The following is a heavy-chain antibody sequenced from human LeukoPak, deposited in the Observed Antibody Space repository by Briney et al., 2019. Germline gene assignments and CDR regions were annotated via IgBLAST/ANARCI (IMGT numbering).Heavy chain of an antibody. CDR1: GFTFSSYG. CDR2: ISRDGSNK. J-gene: IGHJ4*02. V-gene: IGHV3-30*03. CDR3: FAGYYDSSGSYFDY. D-gene: IGHD3-22*01. Sequence: GGSLRLSCAASGFTFSSYGMHWVRQAPGKGLEWVAVISRDGSNKYYGDSVKGRFIISRDNSKNTVYLQMNSLRAEDTAVYYCFAGYYDSSGSYFDYWGQGTLVTVSS.